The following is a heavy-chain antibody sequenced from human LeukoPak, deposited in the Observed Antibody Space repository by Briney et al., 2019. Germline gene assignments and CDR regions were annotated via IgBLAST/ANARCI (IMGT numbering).Heavy chain of an antibody. CDR2: INPNSGGT. CDR1: GYTFTGYY. V-gene: IGHV1-2*02. CDR3: ARVDFSSYYDFWSGYSSPFDC. D-gene: IGHD3-3*01. J-gene: IGHJ4*02. Sequence: ASVKVSCKASGYTFTGYYMHWVRQAPGQGLEWMGWINPNSGGTNYAQKFQGRVTMTRDTSISTAYMELSRLRSDDTAVYYCARVDFSSYYDFWSGYSSPFDCWGQGTLVTVSS.